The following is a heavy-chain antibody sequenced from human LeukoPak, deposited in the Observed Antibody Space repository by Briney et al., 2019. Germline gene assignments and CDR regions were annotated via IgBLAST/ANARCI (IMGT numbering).Heavy chain of an antibody. D-gene: IGHD1-26*01. CDR2: IYPSGSA. Sequence: SQTLSLTCAVSGGSISSGHSSWNWFRQPPGKGLEWIGYIYPSGSAYYNPSLKSRVAISVDRSKNQFSLKLRSLTAADTALHYCARGGTAFDIWGQGTMVTVSS. CDR3: ARGGTAFDI. V-gene: IGHV4-30-2*01. CDR1: GGSISSGHSS. J-gene: IGHJ3*02.